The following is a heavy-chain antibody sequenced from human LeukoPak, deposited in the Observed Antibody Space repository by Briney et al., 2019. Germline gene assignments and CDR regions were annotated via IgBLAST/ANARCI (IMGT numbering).Heavy chain of an antibody. V-gene: IGHV3-23*01. D-gene: IGHD6-19*01. CDR2: ISGSGGST. CDR3: AKAKVAGTRSSYYYGMDV. Sequence: PGGSLRLSCAASGFTFSSYAMSWVRQAPGKGREWVSAISGSGGSTYYADSVKGRFTISRDNSKNTLYLQMNSLRAEDTAVYYCAKAKVAGTRSSYYYGMDVWGQGTTVTVSS. J-gene: IGHJ6*02. CDR1: GFTFSSYA.